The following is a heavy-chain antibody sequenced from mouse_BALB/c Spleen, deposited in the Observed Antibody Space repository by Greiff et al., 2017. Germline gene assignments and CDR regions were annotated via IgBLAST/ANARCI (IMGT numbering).Heavy chain of an antibody. Sequence: EVKLQESGGGLVKPGGSLKLSCAASGFTFSSYAMSWVRQSPEKRLEWVAEISSGGSYTYYPDTVTGRFTISRDNAKNTLYLEMSSLRSEDTAMYDWARGRGHGYFDVWGAGTTVTVSS. D-gene: IGHD3-3*01. CDR1: GFTFSSYA. V-gene: IGHV5-9-4*01. J-gene: IGHJ1*01. CDR2: ISSGGSYT. CDR3: ARGRGHGYFDV.